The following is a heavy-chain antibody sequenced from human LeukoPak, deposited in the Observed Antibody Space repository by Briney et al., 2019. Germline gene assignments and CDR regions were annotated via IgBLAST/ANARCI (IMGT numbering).Heavy chain of an antibody. Sequence: GASVKVSCKASGYTFTSYAMNWVRQAPGQGLEWMGWINTNTGNPTYAQGFTGRFVFSLDTSVSTAYLQISSLKAEDTAVYYCAREGFVVVPAAPYYYYYMDVWGKGTTVTVSS. J-gene: IGHJ6*03. CDR2: INTNTGNP. D-gene: IGHD2-2*01. CDR3: AREGFVVVPAAPYYYYYMDV. V-gene: IGHV7-4-1*02. CDR1: GYTFTSYA.